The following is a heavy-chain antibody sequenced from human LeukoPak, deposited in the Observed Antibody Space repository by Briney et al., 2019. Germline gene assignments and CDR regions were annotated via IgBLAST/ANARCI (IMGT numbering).Heavy chain of an antibody. J-gene: IGHJ4*02. D-gene: IGHD3-3*01. CDR3: TTSSGDFWSGCVN. V-gene: IGHV1-24*01. CDR2: FDPEEAKM. CDR1: GNSLSELS. Sequence: ASVKVSCKVSGNSLSELSIQWVRQAPGKGLECMGGFDPEEAKMVYAQNFQGRVTMTEDSSTQTAYMELSGLTSDDTAVYYCTTSSGDFWSGCVNWGQGTLVTVSS.